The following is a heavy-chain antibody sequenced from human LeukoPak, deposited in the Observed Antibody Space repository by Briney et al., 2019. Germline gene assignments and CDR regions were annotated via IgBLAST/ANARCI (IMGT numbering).Heavy chain of an antibody. CDR3: AKAAAAPGFDF. D-gene: IGHD6-13*01. J-gene: IGHJ4*02. V-gene: IGHV3-23*01. Sequence: GGSLRLSCAASGFSSSSYALNWVRQAPGKGLEWVATVSGSGDRMYHADSVKGRFTISRDNSKNTIYLQMNSLRAEDTALYYCAKAAAAPGFDFWGQGTLVTVSS. CDR2: VSGSGDRM. CDR1: GFSSSSYA.